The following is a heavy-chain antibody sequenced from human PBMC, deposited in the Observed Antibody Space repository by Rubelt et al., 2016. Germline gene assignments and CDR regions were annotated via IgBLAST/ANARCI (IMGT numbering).Heavy chain of an antibody. J-gene: IGHJ3*02. V-gene: IGHV1-69*06. D-gene: IGHD3-22*01. CDR1: GGTFSSYA. Sequence: QVQLVQSGAEVKKPGSSVKVSCKASGGTFSSYAISWVRQAPGQGLEWMGGIIPIFGTANYAQKFQGRVTITWDKSTSTADMELSSLRSEDTAVYYCARDLVGVVITTHDAFDIWGQGTMVTVSS. CDR3: ARDLVGVVITTHDAFDI. CDR2: IIPIFGTA.